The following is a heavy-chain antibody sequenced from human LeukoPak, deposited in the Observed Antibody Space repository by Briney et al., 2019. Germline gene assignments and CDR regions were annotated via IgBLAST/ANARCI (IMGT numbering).Heavy chain of an antibody. CDR3: ARETYYSSGNVYNRIDY. J-gene: IGHJ4*02. CDR1: GYTFTSYG. CDR2: INPNSGGT. D-gene: IGHD3-10*01. V-gene: IGHV1-2*02. Sequence: ASVKVSCKASGYTFTSYGISWVRQAPGQGLEWMGWINPNSGGTNYAQKFRGRVTMTRDTSISTAYMELSRLTSDDTAVYFCARETYYSSGNVYNRIDYWGQGTLVTVSS.